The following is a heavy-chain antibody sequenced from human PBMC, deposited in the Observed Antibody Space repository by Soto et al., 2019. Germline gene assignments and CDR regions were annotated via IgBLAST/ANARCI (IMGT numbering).Heavy chain of an antibody. CDR1: GGSFSGYY. CDR3: ARGRRPTYRRGYYYGMDV. CDR2: INHSGST. J-gene: IGHJ6*02. V-gene: IGHV4-34*01. Sequence: PSETLSLTCAVYGGSFSGYYWSWIRQPPGKGLEWIGEINHSGSTNYNPSLKSRVTISVDTSKNQFSLKLSSVTAADTAVYYCARGRRPTYRRGYYYGMDVWGQGTTVTVS. D-gene: IGHD2-2*02.